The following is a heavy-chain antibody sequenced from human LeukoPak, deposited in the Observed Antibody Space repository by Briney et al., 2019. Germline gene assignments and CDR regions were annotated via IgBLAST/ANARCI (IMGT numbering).Heavy chain of an antibody. CDR1: GYTFTSYG. CDR3: ARGGDYVQEYFQH. J-gene: IGHJ1*01. D-gene: IGHD4-17*01. Sequence: ASVNVSCKASGYTFTSYGISWVRQAPGQGLEWMGIINPSGGSTSYAQKFQGRVTMTRDTSTSTVYMELSSLRSEDTAVYYCARGGDYVQEYFQHWGQGTLVTVSS. V-gene: IGHV1-46*01. CDR2: INPSGGST.